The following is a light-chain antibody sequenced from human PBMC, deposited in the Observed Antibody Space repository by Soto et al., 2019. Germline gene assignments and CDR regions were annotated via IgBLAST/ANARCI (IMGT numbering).Light chain of an antibody. J-gene: IGLJ2*01. CDR2: RNN. Sequence: QSVLTQPPSASGTPGQRVTISCSGSGSNIGSNFVYWYQQLPGTAPKLLIYRNNQRPSGVPDRFSGSKSGTSASLAISGLRSEDEADYSCAAWDDSLSAVVFGGGTKLTVL. CDR3: AAWDDSLSAVV. CDR1: GSNIGSNF. V-gene: IGLV1-47*01.